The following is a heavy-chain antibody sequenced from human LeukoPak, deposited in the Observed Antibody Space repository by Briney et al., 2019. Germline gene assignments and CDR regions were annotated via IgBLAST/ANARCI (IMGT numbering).Heavy chain of an antibody. D-gene: IGHD4-23*01. CDR3: GRLLYGGNSDY. CDR1: GASISTDD. J-gene: IGHJ4*01. Sequence: SESLTLTCAVSGASISTDDWNWVRQPPGKGLEWVGSIYNAGSTNFNPSLKSRVTISLDTSSNKFSPRLSSVTAADTAVYYCGRLLYGGNSDYGGQEPWSPSSQ. CDR2: IYNAGST. V-gene: IGHV4-59*08.